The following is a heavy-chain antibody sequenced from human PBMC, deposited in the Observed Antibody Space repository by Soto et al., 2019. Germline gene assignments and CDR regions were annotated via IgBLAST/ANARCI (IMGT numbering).Heavy chain of an antibody. Sequence: QVQLVQSGAEVKKPGSSVKVSCKASGGSFSSYAISWVRQAPGQGLEWVGGIIPIFGTANYAQKFQGRVTITADEATSTAYMELSSLRSEDTAVYYCATDQFAARHFYYYYGMDVWGQGTTVTVSS. J-gene: IGHJ6*02. CDR3: ATDQFAARHFYYYYGMDV. V-gene: IGHV1-69*01. D-gene: IGHD6-6*01. CDR1: GGSFSSYA. CDR2: IIPIFGTA.